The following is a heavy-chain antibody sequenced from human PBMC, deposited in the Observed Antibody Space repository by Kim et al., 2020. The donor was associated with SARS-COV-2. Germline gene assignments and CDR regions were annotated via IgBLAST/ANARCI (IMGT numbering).Heavy chain of an antibody. Sequence: SETLSLTCTVSGGSISSGDYYWSWIRQPPGKGLEWIGYIYYSGSTYYNPSLKSRVTISVDTSKNQFSLKLSSVTAADTAVYYCARDLGITMVRGAPRWFDPWGQGTLVTVSS. CDR1: GGSISSGDYY. V-gene: IGHV4-30-4*01. J-gene: IGHJ5*02. CDR2: IYYSGST. CDR3: ARDLGITMVRGAPRWFDP. D-gene: IGHD3-10*01.